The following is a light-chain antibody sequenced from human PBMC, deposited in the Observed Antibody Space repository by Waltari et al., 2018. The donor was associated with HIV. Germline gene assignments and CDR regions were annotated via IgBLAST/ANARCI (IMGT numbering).Light chain of an antibody. V-gene: IGLV1-44*01. CDR3: ATWDVSLNGYVL. CDR1: SSNIRTTI. J-gene: IGLJ2*01. Sequence: QSVLTQPPSASGTPRQWAPLSCSGSSSNIRTTIVCCSQHPPPTAPTLLIYNNTPLPSGVPDRFSGSKSGTSASLAISGLQSEDEADYYCATWDVSLNGYVLFGGGTKVTVL. CDR2: NNT.